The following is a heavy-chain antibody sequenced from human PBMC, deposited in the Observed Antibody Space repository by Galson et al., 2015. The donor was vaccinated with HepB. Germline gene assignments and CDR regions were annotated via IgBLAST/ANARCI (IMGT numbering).Heavy chain of an antibody. V-gene: IGHV3-33*01. D-gene: IGHD1-26*01. Sequence: SLRLSCAASGFTFSSYGMHWVRQAPGKGLEWVAVIWYDGSNKYYADSVKGRFTISRDNSKNTLYLQMNSLRAEDTAVYYCARDPRWGLYSGSYSDYWGQGTLVTVSS. CDR3: ARDPRWGLYSGSYSDY. J-gene: IGHJ4*02. CDR1: GFTFSSYG. CDR2: IWYDGSNK.